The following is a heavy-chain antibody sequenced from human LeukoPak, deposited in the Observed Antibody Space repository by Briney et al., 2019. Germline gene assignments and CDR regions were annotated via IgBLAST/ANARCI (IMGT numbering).Heavy chain of an antibody. V-gene: IGHV3-23*01. CDR3: AKVGEDSREFDY. CDR2: ISGSGGST. CDR1: GFTFSSYA. D-gene: IGHD3-22*01. J-gene: IGHJ4*02. Sequence: GSLRLSCAASGFTFSSYAMGWVRQAPGKGLEWVSAISGSGGSTYYADSVKGRFTISRDNSKNTLYLQMNSLRAEDTAVHYCAKVGEDSREFDYWGQGTLVTVSS.